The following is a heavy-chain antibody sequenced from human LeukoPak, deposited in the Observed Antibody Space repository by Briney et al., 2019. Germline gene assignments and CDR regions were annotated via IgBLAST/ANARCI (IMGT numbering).Heavy chain of an antibody. Sequence: ASVKVSCKASGYTFTGYYMHWVRQAPGQGLEWMGWINPNSGGTNYAQKFQGRVTMTRDTSISTAYMELSRLRSDAPAVYYCARDSSGWFLVYWGQGTLVTVSS. V-gene: IGHV1-2*02. J-gene: IGHJ4*02. CDR2: INPNSGGT. CDR1: GYTFTGYY. D-gene: IGHD6-19*01. CDR3: ARDSSGWFLVY.